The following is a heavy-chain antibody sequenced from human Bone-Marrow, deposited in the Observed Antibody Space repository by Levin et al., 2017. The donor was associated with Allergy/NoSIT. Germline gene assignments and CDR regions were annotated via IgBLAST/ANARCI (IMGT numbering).Heavy chain of an antibody. CDR2: IIPAFGTS. CDR3: ARDSGSWDFEY. J-gene: IGHJ4*02. V-gene: IGHV1-69*13. D-gene: IGHD1-26*01. Sequence: ASVKVSCKASGGTFSSYGISWVRQAPGRGLEWMGGIIPAFGTSNFAQKFQGRLTITADESTSTAHMDLSSPRSEDTAMYYCARDSGSWDFEYWGQGTLVTVSS. CDR1: GGTFSSYG.